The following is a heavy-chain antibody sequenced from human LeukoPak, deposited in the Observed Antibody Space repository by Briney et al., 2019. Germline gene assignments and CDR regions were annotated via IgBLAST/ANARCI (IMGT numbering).Heavy chain of an antibody. Sequence: SETLSLTCTVSGGSISSTNYYWGWIRQPPGKGLEWIGSIYYSGSTNYNPSLKSRVTISVDTSKNQFSLKLSSVTAADTAVYYCARDRRERLGLYFDYWGQGTLVTVSS. CDR2: IYYSGST. V-gene: IGHV4-39*07. J-gene: IGHJ4*02. CDR3: ARDRRERLGLYFDY. D-gene: IGHD1-1*01. CDR1: GGSISSTNYY.